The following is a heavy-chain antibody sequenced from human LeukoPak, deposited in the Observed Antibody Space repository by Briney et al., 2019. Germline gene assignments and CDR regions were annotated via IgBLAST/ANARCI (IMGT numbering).Heavy chain of an antibody. V-gene: IGHV1-2*02. CDR1: GYTFTAYY. J-gene: IGHJ4*02. CDR3: ARRCDTSSYYTYYFDY. Sequence: GASVTVSCKASGYTFTAYYIHWVRQAPGQGLEWMGLINPNSGGTNYAQKFQGRGTMTRDTSISTAYMELSRLRSDDTAVYFCARRCDTSSYYTYYFDYWGQGTLVTVSS. CDR2: INPNSGGT. D-gene: IGHD3-22*01.